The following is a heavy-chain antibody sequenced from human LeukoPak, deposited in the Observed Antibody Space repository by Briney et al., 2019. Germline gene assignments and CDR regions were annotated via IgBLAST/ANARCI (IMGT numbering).Heavy chain of an antibody. J-gene: IGHJ4*02. D-gene: IGHD6-13*01. Sequence: GGSLRLSCAASGFTFSSYAMSWVRQAPGKGLEWVAVISYDGSNKYYADSVKGRFTISRDNSKNTLYLQMNSLRAEDTAVYYCARDNTAAAGTTAFDYWGQGTLVTVSS. CDR1: GFTFSSYA. V-gene: IGHV3-30-3*01. CDR2: ISYDGSNK. CDR3: ARDNTAAAGTTAFDY.